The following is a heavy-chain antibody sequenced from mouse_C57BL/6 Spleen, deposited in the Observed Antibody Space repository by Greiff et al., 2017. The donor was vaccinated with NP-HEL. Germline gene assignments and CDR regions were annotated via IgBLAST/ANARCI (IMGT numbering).Heavy chain of an antibody. J-gene: IGHJ1*03. CDR1: GYTFTSYW. CDR3: ARGVTTVVAEYFDV. V-gene: IGHV1-72*01. D-gene: IGHD1-1*01. Sequence: QVHVKQPGAELVKPGASVKLSCKASGYTFTSYWMHWVKQRPGRGLEWIGRIDPNSGGTKYNEKFKSKATLTVDKPSSTAYMQLSSLTSEDSAVYYCARGVTTVVAEYFDVWGTGTTVTVSS. CDR2: IDPNSGGT.